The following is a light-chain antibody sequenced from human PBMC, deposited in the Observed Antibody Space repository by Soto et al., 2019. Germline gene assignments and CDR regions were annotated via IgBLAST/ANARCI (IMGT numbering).Light chain of an antibody. CDR3: QQRKSYPIT. CDR1: QDINTY. J-gene: IGKJ5*01. CDR2: AAS. Sequence: DIQLTQSPSFLSASVGDRVTITCRASQDINTYLAWYQQKPGRAPKLLIFAASTLQNGVPSRFSGSGSGTEFTVTITSLQPEDFATYYCQQRKSYPITFGQGTRLEIK. V-gene: IGKV1-9*01.